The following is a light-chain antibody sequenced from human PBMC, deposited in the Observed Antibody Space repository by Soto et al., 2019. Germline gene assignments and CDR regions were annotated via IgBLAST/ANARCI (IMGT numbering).Light chain of an antibody. Sequence: SYELTQPLSVSVALGQTARITCGGNNIGSKYVHWYQQKPGQAPVLVIHRDSNRPSGIPERFSGSNSGNTATLTISRAQVADEADYYCQVWDSSTAVVFGGGTKLTVL. J-gene: IGLJ2*01. CDR3: QVWDSSTAVV. V-gene: IGLV3-9*01. CDR1: NIGSKY. CDR2: RDS.